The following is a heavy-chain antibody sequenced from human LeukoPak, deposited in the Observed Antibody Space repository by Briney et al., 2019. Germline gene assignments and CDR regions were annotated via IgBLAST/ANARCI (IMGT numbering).Heavy chain of an antibody. CDR2: ISGSGGST. CDR3: AKSITMIVVVSGFDY. Sequence: PGGSLRLSCAASGFTFSSYAMSWVRQAPGKGLEWVSAISGSGGSTYYADSVKGRFTISRDNSKNTLYLQMNSLRAKDTAVYYCAKSITMIVVVSGFDYWGQGTLVTVSS. V-gene: IGHV3-23*01. CDR1: GFTFSSYA. J-gene: IGHJ4*02. D-gene: IGHD3-22*01.